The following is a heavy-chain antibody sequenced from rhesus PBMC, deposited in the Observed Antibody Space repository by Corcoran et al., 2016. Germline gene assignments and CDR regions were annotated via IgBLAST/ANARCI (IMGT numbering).Heavy chain of an antibody. CDR2: IFGSSGST. Sequence: QVQLQESGPGLVKPSDTLPLTCAVSGGSFSSYWWGWIRQPSGKGLEWLGSIFGSSGSTEYNPSLKSRATISRDTSKNQFSLKLSSVTAADTAVYYCARVPRAFDFWGQGLRVTVSS. CDR3: ARVPRAFDF. CDR1: GGSFSSYW. J-gene: IGHJ3*01. V-gene: IGHV4-160*01.